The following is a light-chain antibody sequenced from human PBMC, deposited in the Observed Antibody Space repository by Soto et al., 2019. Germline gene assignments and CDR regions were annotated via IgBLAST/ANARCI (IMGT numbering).Light chain of an antibody. J-gene: IGKJ2*01. V-gene: IGKV1-39*01. CDR2: AAS. CDR1: QSISRY. CDR3: QETYSTPRT. Sequence: DIPMTQSPPSLSASVGDRVTITCRTSQSISRYLNWYQQKPGKAPKLLIYAASSLHSGVPSRFSGTGSGTDYTLTISSLQPEDFATYYCQETYSTPRTFGQGTKLEIK.